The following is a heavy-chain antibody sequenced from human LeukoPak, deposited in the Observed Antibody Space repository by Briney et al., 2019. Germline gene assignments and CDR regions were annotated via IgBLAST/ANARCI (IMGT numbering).Heavy chain of an antibody. CDR3: TTEGFTYGYHAFDN. CDR1: GFTFINAW. J-gene: IGHJ3*02. V-gene: IGHV3-15*01. CDR2: IRAKTNGGTT. D-gene: IGHD5-18*01. Sequence: GGSLRLSCAASGFTFINAWMAWVRQAPGKGLQWVGRIRAKTNGGTTDYTAPVKGRFIISRDDSQSTLYLQMNSLKSEDTAVYYCTTEGFTYGYHAFDNWGQGTMVTVSS.